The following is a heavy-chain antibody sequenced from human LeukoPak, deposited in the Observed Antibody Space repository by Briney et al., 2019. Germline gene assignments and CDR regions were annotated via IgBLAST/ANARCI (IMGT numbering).Heavy chain of an antibody. J-gene: IGHJ4*02. D-gene: IGHD2-2*01. CDR2: MNEYGTEK. CDR1: GFTFSKYW. Sequence: GGSLTLSCAASGFTFSKYWMNWVRQAPGKGLEWVSNMNEYGTEKYYVDSVRGRFTISRDNAGNSLFLHMNSLRVEDTAVYRCVRVLYGSRVNVIDSWGPGILVTVSS. CDR3: VRVLYGSRVNVIDS. V-gene: IGHV3-7*01.